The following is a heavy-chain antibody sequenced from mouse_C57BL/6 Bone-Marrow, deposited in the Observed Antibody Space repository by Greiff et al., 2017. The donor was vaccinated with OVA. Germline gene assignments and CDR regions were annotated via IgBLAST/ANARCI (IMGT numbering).Heavy chain of an antibody. J-gene: IGHJ3*01. Sequence: EVKLVESGGGLVQPGGSLKLSCAASGFTFSDYYMYWVRQTPEKRLEWVAYISNGGGSTYYPDTVKGRFTISRDNAKNTLYLQMSRLKSEDTAMYYCARRGNPRDAYRGEGTLVTVSA. CDR1: GFTFSDYY. D-gene: IGHD2-1*01. CDR3: ARRGNPRDAY. CDR2: ISNGGGST. V-gene: IGHV5-12*01.